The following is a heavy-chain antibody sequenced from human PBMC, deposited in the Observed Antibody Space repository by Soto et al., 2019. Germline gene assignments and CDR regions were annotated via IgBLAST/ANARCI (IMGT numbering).Heavy chain of an antibody. CDR1: GGSVSNYY. V-gene: IGHV4-4*07. J-gene: IGHJ5*01. CDR3: ARGTFCGDACYFVS. Sequence: KASETLSLTCTVYGGSVSNYYWSWVRQPAGKGPEWIGRIQPSGNTNYNPSLKGRATVSVDTSHNQLSLKLSSVTAADTAVYYCARGTFCGDACYFVSCGQGALVTVYS. CDR2: IQPSGNT. D-gene: IGHD2-21*02.